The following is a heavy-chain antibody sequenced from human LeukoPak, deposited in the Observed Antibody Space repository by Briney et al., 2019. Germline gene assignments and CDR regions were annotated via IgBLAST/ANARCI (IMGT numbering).Heavy chain of an antibody. CDR2: IYYSGST. CDR1: GGSISSSSYY. V-gene: IGHV4-61*01. Sequence: SETLSLTCTVSGGSISSSSYYWSWIRQPPGKGLEWIGYIYYSGSTNYNLSLKSRVTMSVDTSKNQFSLKLSSVTAADTAVYYCAREDYDILTGYYVLVHNWFDPWGQGTLVTVSS. D-gene: IGHD3-9*01. CDR3: AREDYDILTGYYVLVHNWFDP. J-gene: IGHJ5*02.